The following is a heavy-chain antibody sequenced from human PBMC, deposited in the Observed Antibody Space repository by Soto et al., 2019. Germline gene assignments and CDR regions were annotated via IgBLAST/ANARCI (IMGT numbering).Heavy chain of an antibody. V-gene: IGHV4-31*03. CDR1: GGSISSGGYY. D-gene: IGHD3-22*01. CDR3: ARDRYYYDSSGYAFDI. CDR2: IYYSGST. Sequence: PSETLSLTCTVSGGSISSGGYYWSWIRQHPGKGLEWIGYIYYSGSTYYNPSLKSRVTISVDTSKNQFSLKLSSVTAADTAVYYCARDRYYYDSSGYAFDIWGQGTMVTVSS. J-gene: IGHJ3*02.